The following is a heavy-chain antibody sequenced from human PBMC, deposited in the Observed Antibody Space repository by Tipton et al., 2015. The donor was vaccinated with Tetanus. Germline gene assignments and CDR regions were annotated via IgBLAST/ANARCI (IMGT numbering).Heavy chain of an antibody. D-gene: IGHD2-21*01. CDR2: VSYSGRT. CDR3: ARSIPAGPVWPYEH. Sequence: TLSLTCTVSGGSVRSGDYSWNWIRQPPGKGLEWLAYVSYSGRTNSNYSLKSRITISQDTSKNQFSLRLTSVTAADTAVYYCARSIPAGPVWPYEHWGQGTLVTVSS. V-gene: IGHV4-61*08. CDR1: GGSVRSGDYS. J-gene: IGHJ4*02.